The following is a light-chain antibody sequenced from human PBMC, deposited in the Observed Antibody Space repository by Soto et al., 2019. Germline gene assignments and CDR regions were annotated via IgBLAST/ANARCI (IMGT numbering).Light chain of an antibody. CDR1: QSISSW. J-gene: IGKJ1*01. Sequence: DIQMTQSPSTLSASVGDRVTITCRASQSISSWLAWYQQKPGKAPKLLIYKASSSESGVPSRFSGSGSGTEFTLTISSLQPDDFATYYCQQYNSYPLTFGQGPKVEIK. V-gene: IGKV1-5*03. CDR2: KAS. CDR3: QQYNSYPLT.